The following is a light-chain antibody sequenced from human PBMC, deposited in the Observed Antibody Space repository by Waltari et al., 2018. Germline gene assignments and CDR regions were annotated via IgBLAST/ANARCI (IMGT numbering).Light chain of an antibody. V-gene: IGKV1-39*02. CDR2: RSS. CDR1: DNVNKY. CDR3: ENGYDIPYN. Sequence: DIQMPQSPSSLSASVGDRVTITCRASDNVNKYLHWYPQTPGQAPNLLIYRSSTLERGVPSRFSGSGSGTEYTCTINSLQSEDAAIYYGENGYDIPYNCGRGTKVEI. J-gene: IGKJ2*01.